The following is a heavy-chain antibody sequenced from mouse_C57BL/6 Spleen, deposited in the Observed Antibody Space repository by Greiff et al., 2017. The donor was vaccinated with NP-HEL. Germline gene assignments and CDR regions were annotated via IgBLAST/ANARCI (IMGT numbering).Heavy chain of an antibody. CDR3: SPSYTRY. CDR1: GFNIKDDY. Sequence: VQLQQSGAELVRPGASVKLSCTASGFNIKDDYMHWVKQRPEQGLEWIGWIDPENGDTEYASKFQGKATITADTSSNTAYLQLSSLTSEGTAVYYCSPSYTRYWGQGTMVTVSA. D-gene: IGHD1-1*01. V-gene: IGHV14-4*01. J-gene: IGHJ3*01. CDR2: IDPENGDT.